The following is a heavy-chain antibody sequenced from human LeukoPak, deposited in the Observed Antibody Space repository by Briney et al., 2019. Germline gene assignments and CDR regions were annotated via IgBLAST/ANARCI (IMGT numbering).Heavy chain of an antibody. J-gene: IGHJ2*01. CDR2: INAGNGNA. V-gene: IGHV1-3*01. D-gene: IGHD6-19*01. CDR1: GYTFTSYA. Sequence: GASVKVSCKASGYTFTSYAMHWVRQAPGQRLEWMGWINAGNGNAKYSQKFQGRVTITRDTSASTAYMELSSLRSEDTAVYYCARDLGAVANWYFDLWGRGTLVTVSS. CDR3: ARDLGAVANWYFDL.